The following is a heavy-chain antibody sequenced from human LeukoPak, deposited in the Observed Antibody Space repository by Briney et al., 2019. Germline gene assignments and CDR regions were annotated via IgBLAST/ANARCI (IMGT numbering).Heavy chain of an antibody. J-gene: IGHJ2*01. Sequence: SQTLSLTCAVSGGSISSGGYSWSWIRQPPGKGLEWIGYIYHSGSTYYNPSLKSRVTISVDRSKNQFSLKLSSVTAADTAVYYCARDGVGQGFDSSGYYYARSRDWYFDLWGRGTLVTVSS. CDR1: GGSISSGGYS. CDR2: IYHSGST. CDR3: ARDGVGQGFDSSGYYYARSRDWYFDL. V-gene: IGHV4-30-2*01. D-gene: IGHD3-22*01.